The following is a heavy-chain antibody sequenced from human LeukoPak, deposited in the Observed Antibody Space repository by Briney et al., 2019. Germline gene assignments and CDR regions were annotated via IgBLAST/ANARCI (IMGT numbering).Heavy chain of an antibody. CDR1: GGSFSGYY. CDR2: INHSGST. CDR3: ARGSAAAGTGY. D-gene: IGHD6-13*01. V-gene: IGHV4-34*01. J-gene: IGHJ4*02. Sequence: PSETLSLTCAVYGGSFSGYYWSWIRQPPGKGLEWIGEINHSGSTNYNPSLKSRVTISVDTSKNQFSLTLSSVTAADTAVYYCARGSAAAGTGYWGQGTLVTVSS.